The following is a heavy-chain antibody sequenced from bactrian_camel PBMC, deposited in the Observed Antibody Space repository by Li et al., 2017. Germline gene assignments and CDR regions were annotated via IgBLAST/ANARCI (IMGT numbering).Heavy chain of an antibody. Sequence: VQLVESGGGLVQPGGSLRLSCAASGFTEGFTFSGYAMTWVRQAPGKGLEWVSRINSGGGSTYYADSVKGRFTISRDNAKNTLYLEMNNLKPEDTAVYYCAADEGNIRAYYSGADWLDSREYVYWGQGTQVTVS. J-gene: IGHJ4*01. D-gene: IGHD2*01. CDR3: AADEGNIRAYYSGADWLDSREYVY. V-gene: IGHV3S31*01. CDR1: GFTEGFTFSGYA. CDR2: INSGGGST.